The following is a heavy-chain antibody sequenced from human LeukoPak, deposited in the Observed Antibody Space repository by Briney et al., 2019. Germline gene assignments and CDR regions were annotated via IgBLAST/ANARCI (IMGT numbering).Heavy chain of an antibody. J-gene: IGHJ4*02. CDR1: GYTSTGYY. CDR3: VRSDFYGSSGYYYGS. CDR2: INPNSGGT. V-gene: IGHV1-2*02. Sequence: ASVKVSCKASGYTSTGYYMHWVRQAPGQGLEWMGWINPNSGGTNYAQKFQGRVTMTRDTSISTAYMELSRLRSDDTAVYYCVRSDFYGSSGYYYGSWGQGTLVTVSS. D-gene: IGHD3-22*01.